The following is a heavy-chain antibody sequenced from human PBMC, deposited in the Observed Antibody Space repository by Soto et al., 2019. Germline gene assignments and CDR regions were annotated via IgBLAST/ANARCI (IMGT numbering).Heavy chain of an antibody. D-gene: IGHD1-26*01. J-gene: IGHJ4*02. Sequence: SETLSLTCTVSGGSINSGGYYWSWIRQHPGKGLEWIGYIYYSGSTYYNPSLKSRVTISVDTSKNQFSLKLSSVTAADTAVYYCARVGTGSYFDFDYWGQGTLVTVSS. CDR3: ARVGTGSYFDFDY. V-gene: IGHV4-30-4*08. CDR1: GGSINSGGYY. CDR2: IYYSGST.